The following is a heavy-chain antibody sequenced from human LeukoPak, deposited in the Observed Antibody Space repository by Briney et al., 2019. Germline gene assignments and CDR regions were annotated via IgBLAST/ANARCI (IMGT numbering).Heavy chain of an antibody. J-gene: IGHJ4*02. V-gene: IGHV4-39*07. CDR1: GGSISRSGYY. CDR2: IYYSGST. CDR3: ARVRGGIGYY. D-gene: IGHD3-16*01. Sequence: SETLSLTCTVSGGSISRSGYYWGWIRQPPGKGLEWIGTIYYSGSTYYNPSLKSRVTISVDTSKNQFSLKLSSVTAADTAVYYCARVRGGIGYYWGQGTLVTVSS.